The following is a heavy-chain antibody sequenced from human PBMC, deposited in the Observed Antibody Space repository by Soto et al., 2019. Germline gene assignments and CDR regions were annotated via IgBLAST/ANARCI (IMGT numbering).Heavy chain of an antibody. Sequence: LRLSCAASGFTFSSYSMNWVRQAPGKGLEWVSSISSSSSYIYYADSVKGRFTISRDNAKNSPYLQMNSLRAEDTAVYYCARDLFGGSFDYWGQGTLVTVSS. CDR3: ARDLFGGSFDY. CDR2: ISSSSSYI. V-gene: IGHV3-21*01. J-gene: IGHJ4*02. CDR1: GFTFSSYS. D-gene: IGHD3-10*01.